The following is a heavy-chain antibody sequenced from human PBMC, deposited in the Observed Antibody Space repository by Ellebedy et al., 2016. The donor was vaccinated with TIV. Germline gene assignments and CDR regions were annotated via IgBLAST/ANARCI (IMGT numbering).Heavy chain of an antibody. CDR3: ARLKLSDTAMVAFDY. Sequence: AASVKVSCKASGYTFTGYYMHWVRQAPGQGLEWMGWINPNSGCTNYAQKFQGWVTMTRDTSISTAYMELSRLRSDDTAVYYCARLKLSDTAMVAFDYWGQGTLVTVSS. J-gene: IGHJ4*02. CDR1: GYTFTGYY. D-gene: IGHD5-18*01. CDR2: INPNSGCT. V-gene: IGHV1-2*04.